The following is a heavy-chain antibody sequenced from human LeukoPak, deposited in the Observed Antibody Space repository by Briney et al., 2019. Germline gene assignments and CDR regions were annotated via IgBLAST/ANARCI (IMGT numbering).Heavy chain of an antibody. CDR3: ARHGGYSYGPFDY. CDR2: IYYSGST. CDR1: GGSISSGRYY. V-gene: IGHV4-39*01. Sequence: SETLSLTCTVSGGSISSGRYYWGWIRQPPGKGLEWIGSIYYSGSTYYNLSLKSRVTISVDTSKNQFSLKLSSVTAADTAVYYCARHGGYSYGPFDYWGQGTLVTVSS. D-gene: IGHD5-18*01. J-gene: IGHJ4*02.